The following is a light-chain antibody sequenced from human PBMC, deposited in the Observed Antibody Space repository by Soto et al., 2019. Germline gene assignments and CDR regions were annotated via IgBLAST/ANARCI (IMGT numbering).Light chain of an antibody. V-gene: IGKV1-5*01. Sequence: DIQMTQSPSTLSASVGARVTITGRASQSISSWLAWYQQKPGKAPKLLIYDASSLESGVTSRFSGSGSGTEFTLTISSLQPDDFATYYCQQYNSYSPWTFGQGTKVEIK. CDR3: QQYNSYSPWT. CDR1: QSISSW. CDR2: DAS. J-gene: IGKJ1*01.